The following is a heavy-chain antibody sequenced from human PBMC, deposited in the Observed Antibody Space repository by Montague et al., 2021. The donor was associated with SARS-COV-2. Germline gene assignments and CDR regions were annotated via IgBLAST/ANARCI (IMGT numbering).Heavy chain of an antibody. CDR1: GFTFSNSP. D-gene: IGHD3-9*01. CDR2: IHSAGRGT. Sequence: SLRLSCAASGFTFSNSPMSWVRQAPGKGLGWVSVIHSAGRGTYYADSVQGRFTISRDNLKNTVYLQMNSLRDVDTALYYCAKVGDILTGYSLINLGAWGQGTLVVVSS. V-gene: IGHV3-23*03. J-gene: IGHJ5*02. CDR3: AKVGDILTGYSLINLGA.